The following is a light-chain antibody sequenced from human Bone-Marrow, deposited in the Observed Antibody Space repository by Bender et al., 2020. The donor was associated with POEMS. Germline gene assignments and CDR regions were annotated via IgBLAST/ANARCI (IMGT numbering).Light chain of an antibody. J-gene: IGLJ3*02. Sequence: QSVLTQPPSASGTPGQRVTISCSGGSSNIGAHAVNWYQHLPGKAPNLLIYSSHRRPSEVPDRFSGSRSVTSASLAIGGLKSEDEADCYCAVWDDSLNGWMFGGGTKLTVL. V-gene: IGLV1-44*01. CDR1: SSNIGAHA. CDR3: AVWDDSLNGWM. CDR2: SSH.